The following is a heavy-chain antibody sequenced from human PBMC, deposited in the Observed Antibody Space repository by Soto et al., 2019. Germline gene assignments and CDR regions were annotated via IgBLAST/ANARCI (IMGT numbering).Heavy chain of an antibody. D-gene: IGHD3-9*01. V-gene: IGHV5-10-1*01. CDR1: GYSFTSYW. CDR3: ARHLYDILTGYSNDY. J-gene: IGHJ4*02. CDR2: IDPSDSYT. Sequence: GESLKISCKGSGYSFTSYWIGWVRQMPGKGLEWMGTIDPSDSYTNYSPSFQGHVTISSDKSINTAYLQWSSLKASDTAMYYCARHLYDILTGYSNDYWGQGTLVTVSS.